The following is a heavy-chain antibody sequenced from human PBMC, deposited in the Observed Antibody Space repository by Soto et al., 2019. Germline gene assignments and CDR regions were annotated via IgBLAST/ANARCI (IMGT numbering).Heavy chain of an antibody. V-gene: IGHV3-9*01. Sequence: SLRLSCSASGFTFDDYAMHWVRQAPGKGLEWVSGISWNSGSIGYADSVKGRFTSSRDNAKNSLYLQMNSLRAEDTALYYCAKAVDSSGWPDAFVIWGQGTMVTVSS. CDR2: ISWNSGSI. CDR1: GFTFDDYA. J-gene: IGHJ3*02. D-gene: IGHD6-19*01. CDR3: AKAVDSSGWPDAFVI.